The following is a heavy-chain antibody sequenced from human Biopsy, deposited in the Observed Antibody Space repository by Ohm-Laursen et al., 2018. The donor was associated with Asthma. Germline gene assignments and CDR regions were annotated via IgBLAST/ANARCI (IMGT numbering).Heavy chain of an antibody. J-gene: IGHJ5*02. CDR1: GFPISNYG. CDR2: MSYDDSQT. D-gene: IGHD3-16*02. V-gene: IGHV3-33*05. CDR3: ARVSSYWAFDP. Sequence: SLRLSCAASGFPISNYGMHWVRQAPGKGLEWVAVMSYDDSQTRYADSVKGRFTISRDNAKNTLYLQMNSLRAEDTALYYCARVSSYWAFDPWGQGTLVTVSS.